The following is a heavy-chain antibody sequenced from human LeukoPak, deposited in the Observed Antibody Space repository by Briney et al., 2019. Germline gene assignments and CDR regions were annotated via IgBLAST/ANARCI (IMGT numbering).Heavy chain of an antibody. CDR3: ASTQTFDY. CDR1: GFTFDDYA. J-gene: IGHJ4*02. CDR2: ISWNSGSI. V-gene: IGHV3-9*01. Sequence: GRSLRLSCAASGFTFDDYAMHWVRQGPGKGLEWVSGISWNSGSIGYADSVKGRFTISRDNAKNSLYLQMNSLTAADTAVYYCASTQTFDYWGQGTLVTVSS. D-gene: IGHD2-2*01.